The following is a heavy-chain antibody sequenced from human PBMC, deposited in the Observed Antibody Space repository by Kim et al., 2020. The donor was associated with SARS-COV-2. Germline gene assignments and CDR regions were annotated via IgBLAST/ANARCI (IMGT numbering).Heavy chain of an antibody. CDR1: GFTFSSYS. CDR2: ISSSSSYI. V-gene: IGHV3-21*01. Sequence: GGSLRLSCAASGFTFSSYSMNWVRQAPGKGLEWVSSISSSSSYIYYADSVKGRFTISRDNAKNSLYLQMNSLRAEDTAVYYCARDGRSSHHYYYYYGMDVWGQGTTVTVSS. CDR3: ARDGRSSHHYYYYYGMDV. D-gene: IGHD1-1*01. J-gene: IGHJ6*02.